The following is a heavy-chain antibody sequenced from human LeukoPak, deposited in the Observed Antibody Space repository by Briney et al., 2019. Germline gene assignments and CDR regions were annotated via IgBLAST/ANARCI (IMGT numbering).Heavy chain of an antibody. CDR2: INQDGTEK. CDR3: ASNWNYIRGYGMDV. CDR1: GFTFNNYW. Sequence: GGSLRLSCAASGFTFNNYWVSWVRQAPGKRLRWVANINQDGTEKHYVDSVRDRFSISRDNAKNSLYLQMNSLRAEDTAVYYCASNWNYIRGYGMDVWGQGTTVTVSS. V-gene: IGHV3-7*01. J-gene: IGHJ6*02. D-gene: IGHD1-7*01.